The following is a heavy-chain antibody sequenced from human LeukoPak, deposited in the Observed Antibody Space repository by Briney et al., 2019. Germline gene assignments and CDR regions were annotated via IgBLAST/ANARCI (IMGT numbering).Heavy chain of an antibody. Sequence: PSETLSLTCTVSGGSISSSSYYWGWIRQPPGKGLECIGSVYHSGSTYYNPSLKSRVTISVDTSKNQFSLKLSSVTAADTAVYYCARSIRGIAAFDYWGQGTLVTVPS. D-gene: IGHD6-13*01. CDR3: ARSIRGIAAFDY. J-gene: IGHJ4*02. CDR2: VYHSGST. CDR1: GGSISSSSYY. V-gene: IGHV4-39*07.